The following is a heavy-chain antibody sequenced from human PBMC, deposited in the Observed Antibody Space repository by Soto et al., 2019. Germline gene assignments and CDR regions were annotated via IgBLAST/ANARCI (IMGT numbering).Heavy chain of an antibody. V-gene: IGHV1-8*01. CDR1: GYTFTSYD. D-gene: IGHD3-9*01. CDR3: ARGNRLRYFEWLLYGFDY. CDR2: MNPNSGNT. J-gene: IGHJ4*02. Sequence: GASVKVSCKASGYTFTSYDINWVRQATGQGLEWMGWMNPNSGNTGYAQKFQGRVTMTRNTSISTAYMELSSLRSEDTAVYYCARGNRLRYFEWLLYGFDYWGQGAPVTVSS.